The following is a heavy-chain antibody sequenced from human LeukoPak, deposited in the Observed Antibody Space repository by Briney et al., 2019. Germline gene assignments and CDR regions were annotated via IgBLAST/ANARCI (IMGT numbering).Heavy chain of an antibody. V-gene: IGHV3-33*01. J-gene: IGHJ6*02. CDR1: GFTFSSYG. CDR3: ARFNGGTSYGLDV. Sequence: GRSLRLPCGASGFTFSSYGMHWVRQAPGKGLEWVAVIWYDGSKTYYADSVKGRFTISRDNSNSYLQMNSLRAEDTAVYYCARFNGGTSYGLDVWGQGTTVTVSS. CDR2: IWYDGSKT. D-gene: IGHD1-1*01.